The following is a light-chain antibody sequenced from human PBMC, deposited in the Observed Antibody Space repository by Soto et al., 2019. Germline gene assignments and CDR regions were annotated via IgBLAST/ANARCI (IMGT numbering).Light chain of an antibody. CDR1: SSDVGGYNY. CDR2: DVS. J-gene: IGLJ1*01. CDR3: SSYTSSSTV. Sequence: QSALTQHASVSGSPGQSITISCTGTSSDVGGYNYVSWYQQHPGKAPKLMIYDVSNRPSGVSNRFSGSKSGNTASLTISGLQAEDEADYYCSSYTSSSTVFGTGTKVTVL. V-gene: IGLV2-14*01.